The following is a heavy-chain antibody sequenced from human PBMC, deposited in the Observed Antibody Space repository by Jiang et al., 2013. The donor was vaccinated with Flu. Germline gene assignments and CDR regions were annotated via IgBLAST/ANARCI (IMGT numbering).Heavy chain of an antibody. J-gene: IGHJ5*02. CDR3: ATDLGAKDSSSSGGTRRVTNWFDP. D-gene: IGHD6-6*01. V-gene: IGHV1-24*01. CDR1: GYTLTELS. CDR2: FDPEDGET. Sequence: GAEVKKPGASVKVSCKVSGYTLTELSMHWVRQAPGKGLEWMGGFDPEDGETIYAEKFQGRVTITADTSTDTAYMELSSLRSEDTAVYYCATDLGAKDSSSSGGTRRVTNWFDPWGQGTLVTVSS.